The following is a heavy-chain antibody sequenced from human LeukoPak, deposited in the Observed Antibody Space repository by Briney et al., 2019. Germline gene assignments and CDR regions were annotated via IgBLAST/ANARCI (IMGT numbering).Heavy chain of an antibody. Sequence: ASVKVSCKASGYTFTGYYMHWVRQAPGQGLEWMGRINPNSGGTNYAQKFQGRVTMTRDTSISTAYMERSRLRSDATAVYYCARVPPYRYSYGPFDYWGKGPLVTVSS. V-gene: IGHV1-2*06. J-gene: IGHJ4*02. CDR1: GYTFTGYY. D-gene: IGHD5-18*01. CDR3: ARVPPYRYSYGPFDY. CDR2: INPNSGGT.